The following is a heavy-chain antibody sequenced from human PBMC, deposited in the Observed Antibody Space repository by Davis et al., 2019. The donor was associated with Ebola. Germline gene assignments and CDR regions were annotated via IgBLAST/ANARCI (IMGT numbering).Heavy chain of an antibody. CDR2: ISWDGGST. D-gene: IGHD4-17*01. V-gene: IGHV3-43D*03. CDR3: AKAGGDYLYWYFDL. CDR1: GFTFDDYA. Sequence: GESLKISCAASGFTFDDYAMHWVRQAPGKGLEWVSLISWDGGSTYYADFVKGRFSISRDNSKNSLYLQMNSLRAEDTALYYCAKAGGDYLYWYFDLWGRGTLVTVSS. J-gene: IGHJ2*01.